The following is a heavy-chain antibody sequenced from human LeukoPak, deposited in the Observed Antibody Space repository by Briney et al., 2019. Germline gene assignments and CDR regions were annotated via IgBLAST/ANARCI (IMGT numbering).Heavy chain of an antibody. V-gene: IGHV3-66*02. J-gene: IGHJ4*02. CDR2: IYSDAST. CDR3: ARGIYYYDSNGYHPFDY. Sequence: GGSLRLSCAASGFTVSSNYMSWVRQAPGKGLEWVSVIYSDASTYYADSVEGRFTISRDNSKKTLYLQMNSLRAEDTAVYYCARGIYYYDSNGYHPFDYWGQGTLVTVSS. CDR1: GFTVSSNY. D-gene: IGHD3-22*01.